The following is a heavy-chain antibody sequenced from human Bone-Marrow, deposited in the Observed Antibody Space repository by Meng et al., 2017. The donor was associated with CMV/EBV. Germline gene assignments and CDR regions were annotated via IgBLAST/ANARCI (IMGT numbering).Heavy chain of an antibody. CDR2: IDSSGGTV. CDR1: GFTFSSHE. Sequence: GESLKISCAASGFTFSSHEMIWVRQAPGMGLEWVSYIDSSGGTVSYADSVRGRFTVSRDNAKNSLYLHMNSLRGEDTAANYCAKVGLTAYSPDAFDIWGQGTMVTVSS. D-gene: IGHD3-9*01. V-gene: IGHV3-48*03. CDR3: AKVGLTAYSPDAFDI. J-gene: IGHJ3*02.